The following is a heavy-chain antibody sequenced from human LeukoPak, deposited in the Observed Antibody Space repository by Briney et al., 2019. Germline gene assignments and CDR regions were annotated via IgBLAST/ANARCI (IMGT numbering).Heavy chain of an antibody. V-gene: IGHV4-59*01. Sequence: PSETLSLTCTVSGGSINNYYWNWIRQPPGKGLEWIGYIYYGGSTNYNPSLKSRVTISLDTSNNQFSLNLSSVTAADTAVYYCARATLSTRTAFDIWGQGTMVTVSP. CDR3: ARATLSTRTAFDI. D-gene: IGHD2-2*01. CDR1: GGSINNYY. CDR2: IYYGGST. J-gene: IGHJ3*02.